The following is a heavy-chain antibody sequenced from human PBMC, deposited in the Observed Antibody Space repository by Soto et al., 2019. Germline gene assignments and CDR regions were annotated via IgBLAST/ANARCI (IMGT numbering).Heavy chain of an antibody. CDR1: GYTLTELS. CDR3: ATMGSRGASGYYYYGMAV. Sequence: ASVKVSCKVSGYTLTELSMHWVRQAPGKGLEWMGGFDPEDGETIYAQKFQGRVTMTEDTSTDTAYMELSSLRSEDTAVYYCATMGSRGASGYYYYGMAVGGKGTTVPVPS. D-gene: IGHD3-10*01. J-gene: IGHJ6*04. V-gene: IGHV1-24*01. CDR2: FDPEDGET.